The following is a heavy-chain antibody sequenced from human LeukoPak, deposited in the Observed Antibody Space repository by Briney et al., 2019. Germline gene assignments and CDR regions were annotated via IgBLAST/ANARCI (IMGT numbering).Heavy chain of an antibody. J-gene: IGHJ4*02. CDR3: ASTGLGYCSSTSCYFTY. CDR2: IYYSGST. V-gene: IGHV4-59*05. CDR1: GDSITSHY. D-gene: IGHD2-2*01. Sequence: SETLSLTCTVSGDSITSHYWSWIRQPPGKGLEWIGSIYYSGSTYYNPSLKSRVTISVDTSKNQFSLKLSSVTAADTAVYYCASTGLGYCSSTSCYFTYWGQGTLVTVSS.